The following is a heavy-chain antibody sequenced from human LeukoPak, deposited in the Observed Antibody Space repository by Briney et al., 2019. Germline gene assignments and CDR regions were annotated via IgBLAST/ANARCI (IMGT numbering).Heavy chain of an antibody. CDR1: GGSFSGYY. V-gene: IGHV4-34*01. CDR2: INHSGST. D-gene: IGHD6-19*01. CDR3: ARGLGLTRWYSSGWPFDY. Sequence: SETLSLTCAVYGGSFSGYYWSWIRQPPVKGLEWIGEINHSGSTNYNPSLKSRVTISVDTSKNQFSLKLSSVTAADTAVYYCARGLGLTRWYSSGWPFDYWGQGTLVTVSS. J-gene: IGHJ4*02.